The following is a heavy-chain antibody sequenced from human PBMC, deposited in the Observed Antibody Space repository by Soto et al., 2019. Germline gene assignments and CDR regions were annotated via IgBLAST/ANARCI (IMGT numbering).Heavy chain of an antibody. D-gene: IGHD3-9*01. J-gene: IGHJ3*02. Sequence: QPGGSLRLSCAASGFTFSSYGMHWVRQAPGKGLEWVAVISYDGSNKYYADSVKGRFTISRDNSKNTLYLQMNSLRAEDTAVYYCANLRLRYFDWPPDDAFDIWGQGTMVTVSS. CDR2: ISYDGSNK. CDR3: ANLRLRYFDWPPDDAFDI. V-gene: IGHV3-30*18. CDR1: GFTFSSYG.